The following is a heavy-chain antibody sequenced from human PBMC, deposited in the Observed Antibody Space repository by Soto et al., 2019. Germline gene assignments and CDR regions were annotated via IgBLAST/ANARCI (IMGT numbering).Heavy chain of an antibody. CDR3: ATGTDIVVVPADIDIRYNWFDP. J-gene: IGHJ5*02. V-gene: IGHV1-8*01. CDR2: MNPNSGNT. Sequence: ASVKVSCKASGYTFTSYDINWVRQATGQGLEWMGWMNPNSGNTGYAQKFQGRVTMTRNTSISTAYMELSSLRSEDTAVYYCATGTDIVVVPADIDIRYNWFDPWGQGTLVTVSS. CDR1: GYTFTSYD. D-gene: IGHD2-2*01.